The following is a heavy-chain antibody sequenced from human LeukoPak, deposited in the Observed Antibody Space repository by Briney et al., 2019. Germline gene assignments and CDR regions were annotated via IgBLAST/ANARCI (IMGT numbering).Heavy chain of an antibody. J-gene: IGHJ4*02. CDR1: GFTFDDSG. D-gene: IGHD2-21*02. Sequence: PGVSLRLSCAASGFTFDDSGMSWVRQAPGKGLERVSGINWTGGSTGYADSVKGRFTISRDNAKNSLYLQMNSLRAEDTAFYYCARGRGLGVTSTPVPFDYWGQGILVTVSS. CDR3: ARGRGLGVTSTPVPFDY. CDR2: INWTGGST. V-gene: IGHV3-20*04.